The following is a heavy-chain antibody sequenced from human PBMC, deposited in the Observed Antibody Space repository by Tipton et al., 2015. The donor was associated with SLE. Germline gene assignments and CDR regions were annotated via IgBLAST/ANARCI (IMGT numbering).Heavy chain of an antibody. J-gene: IGHJ6*02. D-gene: IGHD5-24*01. CDR2: IYYSGRT. V-gene: IGHV4-59*01. CDR1: GGSLRSYY. CDR3: ARDSQFLPYGMDV. Sequence: TLSLTCTVSGGSLRSYYWSWIRQSPGKGLEWIGNIYYSGRTNSTDYNPSLKSRVTISVDTSKNQFSLKLTSVTAADTAVYYCARDSQFLPYGMDVWGHGTTVTVSS.